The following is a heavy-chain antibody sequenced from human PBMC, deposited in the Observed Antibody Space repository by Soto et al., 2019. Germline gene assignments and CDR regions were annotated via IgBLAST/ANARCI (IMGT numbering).Heavy chain of an antibody. CDR3: AMGVVPAAEYFDY. CDR1: GGTFSSYT. Sequence: QVQLVQSGAEVKKPGSSVKVSCKASGGTFSSYTISWVRQAPGQGLEWTGRIIPILGIANYAQKFQGRVTITADKSTSTAYMELSSLRSEDTAVYYCAMGVVPAAEYFDYWGQGTLVTVSS. V-gene: IGHV1-69*02. D-gene: IGHD2-2*01. J-gene: IGHJ4*02. CDR2: IIPILGIA.